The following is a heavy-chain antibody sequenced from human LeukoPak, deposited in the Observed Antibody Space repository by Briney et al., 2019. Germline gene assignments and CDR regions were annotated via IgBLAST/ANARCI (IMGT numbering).Heavy chain of an antibody. V-gene: IGHV3-7*05. D-gene: IGHD5-24*01. J-gene: IGHJ5*02. CDR1: GFTFSNYW. Sequence: GGSLRLSCAASGFTFSNYWMIWVRQAPGRGLEWVANIKQDGSEKRYADSVRGRFIVSRDNAHSSLYLQMSSLRAEDTALYYCARASDPWLQLTWGQGTLVTVSS. CDR2: IKQDGSEK. CDR3: ARASDPWLQLT.